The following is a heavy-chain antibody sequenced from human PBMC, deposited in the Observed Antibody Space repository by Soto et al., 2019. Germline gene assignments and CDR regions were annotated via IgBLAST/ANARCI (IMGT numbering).Heavy chain of an antibody. CDR3: ARHTSNFRHHYYAMVV. CDR1: GYTFTDYW. V-gene: IGHV5-51*01. D-gene: IGHD2-2*01. Sequence: GESLKISCKGSGYTFTDYWIGWVRQLPGKGLEWMGIIYPGDSDTRYSPSFQGHVTITVDKSTSTAYLQWNTLKASDTAMYYCARHTSNFRHHYYAMVVWGPETTVTVSS. J-gene: IGHJ6*02. CDR2: IYPGDSDT.